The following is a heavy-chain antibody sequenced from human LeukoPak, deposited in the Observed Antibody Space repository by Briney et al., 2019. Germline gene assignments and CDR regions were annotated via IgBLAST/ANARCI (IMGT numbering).Heavy chain of an antibody. CDR3: ARQGGIQLWLRPDYYYGMDV. J-gene: IGHJ6*02. CDR1: GYSFTSYW. V-gene: IGHV5-51*01. CDR2: IYPGDSDT. Sequence: GESLRISCKGSGYSFTSYWISWVRQMPGKGLEWMGIIYPGDSDTRYSPSFQGQVTISADKSISTAYLQWSSLKASDTAMYYCARQGGIQLWLRPDYYYGMDVWGQGTTVTVSS. D-gene: IGHD5-18*01.